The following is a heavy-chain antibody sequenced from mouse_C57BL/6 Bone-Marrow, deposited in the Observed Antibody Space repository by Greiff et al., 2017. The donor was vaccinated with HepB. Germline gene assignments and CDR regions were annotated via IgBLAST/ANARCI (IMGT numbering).Heavy chain of an antibody. J-gene: IGHJ1*03. Sequence: EVQLQESEGGLVQPGRSMKLSCTASGFTFSDYYMAWVRQVPEKGLEWVANINYDGSSTYYLDSLKSRFIISRDNAKNILYLQMSSLKSEDTATYYCARDGGGSSYRYFDVWGTGTTVTVSS. V-gene: IGHV5-16*01. CDR3: ARDGGGSSYRYFDV. D-gene: IGHD1-1*01. CDR1: GFTFSDYY. CDR2: INYDGSST.